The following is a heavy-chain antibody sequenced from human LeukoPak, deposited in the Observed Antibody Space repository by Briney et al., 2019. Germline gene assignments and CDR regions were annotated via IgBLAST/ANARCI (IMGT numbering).Heavy chain of an antibody. J-gene: IGHJ3*02. CDR2: IIPVFGTA. CDR3: ARPACGGDCYDAFDI. CDR1: GGSFSSYG. V-gene: IGHV1-69*01. D-gene: IGHD2-21*02. Sequence: SVKVSCKASGGSFSSYGISWVRQAPGQGLEWMGGIIPVFGTANYAQKFQGRVTITADDSTRTAYMELSSLKSEDTAVYYCARPACGGDCYDAFDIWGQGTMVTVSS.